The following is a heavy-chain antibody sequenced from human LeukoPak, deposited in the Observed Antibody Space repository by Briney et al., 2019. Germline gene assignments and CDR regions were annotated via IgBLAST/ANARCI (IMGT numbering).Heavy chain of an antibody. CDR2: ISGSGGST. CDR1: GFTFSSYA. V-gene: IGHV3-23*01. CDR3: AKQTGYGYNRG. J-gene: IGHJ4*02. D-gene: IGHD5-24*01. Sequence: GGSLRLSCAASGFTFSSYAMSWVRQAPGKGLEWVSAISGSGGSTYYADSVKGRFTISRGNSKNTLYLQMNSLRAEDTAVYYCAKQTGYGYNRGWGQGTLVTVSS.